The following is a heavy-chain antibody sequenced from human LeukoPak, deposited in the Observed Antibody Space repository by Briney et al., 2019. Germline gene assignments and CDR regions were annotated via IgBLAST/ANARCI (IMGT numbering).Heavy chain of an antibody. J-gene: IGHJ4*02. V-gene: IGHV3-30*02. CDR2: IRYDGSNK. Sequence: LPGGSLRLSCAASGFTFSSYGMHWVRQAPGKGLEWVAFIRYDGSNKYYADSVKGRFTISRDNSKNSLYLQMNSLRAEDTAVYYCARDTPTYYYGSGNKGYFDYWGQGTLVTVSS. CDR1: GFTFSSYG. CDR3: ARDTPTYYYGSGNKGYFDY. D-gene: IGHD3-10*01.